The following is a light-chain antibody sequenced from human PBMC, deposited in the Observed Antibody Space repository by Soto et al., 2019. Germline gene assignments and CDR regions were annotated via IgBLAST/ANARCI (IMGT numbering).Light chain of an antibody. J-gene: IGLJ3*02. Sequence: SALTQPASVSGSPGQSITISCTGTNSDVGGYNYVSWYQQYPGKAPKLMIYEVSNRPSGVSNRFSGSKSGNTASLTISGLQAEDEADYYCSSYTSSILVFGGGTKLIVL. V-gene: IGLV2-14*01. CDR3: SSYTSSILV. CDR1: NSDVGGYNY. CDR2: EVS.